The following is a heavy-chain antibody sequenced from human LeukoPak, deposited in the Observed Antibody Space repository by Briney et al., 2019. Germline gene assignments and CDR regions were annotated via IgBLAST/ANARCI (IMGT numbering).Heavy chain of an antibody. D-gene: IGHD3-22*01. J-gene: IGHJ3*02. CDR2: IKQDGSEK. V-gene: IGHV3-7*01. CDR3: AREGSFDSSGYNDALDI. Sequence: PGGSLRLSCAASGFTFSSYWMSWVRQAPGKGLEWVANIKQDGSEKYYVDSVKGRFTISRDNAKNSLYLQMNSLRAEDTAVYYCAREGSFDSSGYNDALDIWGQGTLVTVSS. CDR1: GFTFSSYW.